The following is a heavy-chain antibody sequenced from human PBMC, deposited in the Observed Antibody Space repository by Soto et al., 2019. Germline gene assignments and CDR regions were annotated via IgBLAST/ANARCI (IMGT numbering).Heavy chain of an antibody. V-gene: IGHV1-18*01. CDR2: ISAHNGNT. CDR3: ARGRYGDY. J-gene: IGHJ4*02. Sequence: QVHLVQSGAEVKKPGASVKVSCKGSGYGFTTYGITWVRQAPGQGLEWMAWISAHNGNTNYAQKLQGRVTVTRDTSTSTAYMELRSLRSDDTAVYYCARGRYGDYWGQGAQVTHSS. D-gene: IGHD1-1*01. CDR1: GYGFTTYG.